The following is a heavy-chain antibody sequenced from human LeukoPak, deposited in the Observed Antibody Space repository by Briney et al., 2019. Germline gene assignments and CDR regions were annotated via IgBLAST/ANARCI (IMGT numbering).Heavy chain of an antibody. J-gene: IGHJ4*02. CDR3: ASVGSGWSRDY. V-gene: IGHV4-34*01. D-gene: IGHD6-19*01. Sequence: PSETLSLTCAVYGGSFSGYYWSWIRQPPGKGLEWIGEINHSGSTNYNPSLKSRVTISVDTSKNQFSLKPSSVTAADTAVYYCASVGSGWSRDYWGQGTLVTVSS. CDR1: GGSFSGYY. CDR2: INHSGST.